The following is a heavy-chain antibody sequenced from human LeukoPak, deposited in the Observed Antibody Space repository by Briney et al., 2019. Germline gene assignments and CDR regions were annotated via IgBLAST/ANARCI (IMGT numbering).Heavy chain of an antibody. V-gene: IGHV1-2*02. J-gene: IGHJ6*02. CDR3: ARGKDHYYDSSGYPDYCYYTMDV. D-gene: IGHD3-22*01. CDR2: INPYSGDT. Sequence: GASVKVSCKASGYTFTGYFMHWVRQAPGQGLEWMGWINPYSGDTNYAQKFQGRVTMTRDTSISTAFMELSRLRSDDTAVYYCARGKDHYYDSSGYPDYCYYTMDVWGQGTTVTVSS. CDR1: GYTFTGYF.